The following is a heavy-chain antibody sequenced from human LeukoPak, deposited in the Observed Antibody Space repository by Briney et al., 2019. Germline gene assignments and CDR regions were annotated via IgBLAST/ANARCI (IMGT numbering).Heavy chain of an antibody. CDR3: ARGFTVTTGYFDY. V-gene: IGHV3-33*01. D-gene: IGHD4-17*01. CDR2: IWYDGSNK. J-gene: IGHJ4*02. CDR1: GFTFSSYG. Sequence: PGGSLRLSCAASGFTFSSYGMHWVRQAPGKGLEWVAVIWYDGSNKYYADSVKGRFTISKDNSKNTLYLQMNSLRAEDTAVYYCARGFTVTTGYFDYWGQGTLVTVSS.